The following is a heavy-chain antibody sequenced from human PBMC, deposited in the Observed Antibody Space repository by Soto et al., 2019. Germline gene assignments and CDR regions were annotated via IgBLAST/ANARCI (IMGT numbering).Heavy chain of an antibody. Sequence: QVQLVQSGAEVKKPGSSVKVSCKASGGTFSSYAISWVRQAPGQGLEWMGGIIPIFGTANYAQKFQGRVTITADKSTSTAYMERRSLRSEDTAVYYCATVGYCTNGVCLGDPYNWCDPWGQGTLVTVSS. D-gene: IGHD2-8*01. CDR3: ATVGYCTNGVCLGDPYNWCDP. CDR1: GGTFSSYA. J-gene: IGHJ5*02. CDR2: IIPIFGTA. V-gene: IGHV1-69*06.